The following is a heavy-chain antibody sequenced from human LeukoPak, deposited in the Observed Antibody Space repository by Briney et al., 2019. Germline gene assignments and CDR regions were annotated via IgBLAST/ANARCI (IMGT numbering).Heavy chain of an antibody. CDR2: INAGNGNT. J-gene: IGHJ5*02. CDR3: ARDIFCSSTSCFSWFAP. CDR1: GYTFTSYA. D-gene: IGHD2-2*01. V-gene: IGHV1-3*01. Sequence: GASVKVSCKASGYTFTSYAMHWVRQAPGQRLEWMGWINAGNGNTKYSQKFQGRVTITRDTSASTAYMELSSLRSEDTAVYYCARDIFCSSTSCFSWFAPGGQGTLVTVSS.